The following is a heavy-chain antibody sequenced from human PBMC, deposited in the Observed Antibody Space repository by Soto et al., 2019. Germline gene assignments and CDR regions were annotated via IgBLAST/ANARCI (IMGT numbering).Heavy chain of an antibody. J-gene: IGHJ6*02. CDR3: AKDRTYYDILTGRRYYYYYGMDV. D-gene: IGHD3-9*01. V-gene: IGHV3-30*18. Sequence: LRLSCAASGFTFSSYGMHWVRQAPGKGLEWVAVISYDGSNKYYADSVKGRFTISRDNSKNTLYLQMNSLRAEDTAVYYCAKDRTYYDILTGRRYYYYYGMDVWGQGTTVTVSS. CDR2: ISYDGSNK. CDR1: GFTFSSYG.